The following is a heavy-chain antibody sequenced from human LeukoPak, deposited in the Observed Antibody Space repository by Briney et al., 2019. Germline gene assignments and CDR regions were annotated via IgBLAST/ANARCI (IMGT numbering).Heavy chain of an antibody. Sequence: GGSLRLSCVASGFTFSTYAMNWIRQAPGKGLEWVAYFGTTGTIHYADSMRGRFTISRDNAEMSLFLHMNSLRVDDTAVYYCARSNGLRYFDRWGQGTLVTVSS. CDR2: FGTTGTI. D-gene: IGHD2-8*01. V-gene: IGHV3-48*03. CDR3: ARSNGLRYFDR. J-gene: IGHJ4*02. CDR1: GFTFSTYA.